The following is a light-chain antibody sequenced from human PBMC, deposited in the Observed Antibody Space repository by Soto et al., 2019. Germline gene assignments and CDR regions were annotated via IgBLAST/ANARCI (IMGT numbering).Light chain of an antibody. CDR2: DAS. V-gene: IGKV3-20*01. CDR1: QTVRNNY. J-gene: IGKJ4*01. CDR3: QQFSSYPLT. Sequence: EFVLTQSPVTLSLSPWGRANLSCRASQTVRNNYLAWYQQKPGQAPRLLIYDASSRATGIPDRFSGGGSGTDFTLTISRLEPEDFAVYYCQQFSSYPLTFGGGTKVDIK.